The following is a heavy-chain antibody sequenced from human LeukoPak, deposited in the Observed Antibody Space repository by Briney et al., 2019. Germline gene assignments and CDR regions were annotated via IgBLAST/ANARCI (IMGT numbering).Heavy chain of an antibody. CDR1: GYTFTSYG. D-gene: IGHD3-9*01. V-gene: IGHV1-18*01. CDR2: ISAYNGNT. J-gene: IGHJ4*02. Sequence: ASVKVSCKASGYTFTSYGISWVRQAPGQGLECMGWISAYNGNTNYAQKLQGRVTMTTDTSTSTAYMELSSLRSEDTAVYYCATPRGILTGYSFDYWGQGTLVTVSS. CDR3: ATPRGILTGYSFDY.